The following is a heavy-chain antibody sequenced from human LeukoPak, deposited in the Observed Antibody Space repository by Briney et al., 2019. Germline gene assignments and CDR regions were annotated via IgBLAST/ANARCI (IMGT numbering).Heavy chain of an antibody. CDR1: GFTFSSYG. D-gene: IGHD2-15*01. V-gene: IGHV3-23*01. Sequence: PGGSLRLSCAASGFTFSSYGMSWVRQAPGKGLEWVSAISGSGGSTYYADSVKGRFTISRDNAKNSLYLQMNSLRAEDTAVYYCARASVLRYYYMDVWGKGTTVTISS. CDR3: ARASVLRYYYMDV. CDR2: ISGSGGST. J-gene: IGHJ6*03.